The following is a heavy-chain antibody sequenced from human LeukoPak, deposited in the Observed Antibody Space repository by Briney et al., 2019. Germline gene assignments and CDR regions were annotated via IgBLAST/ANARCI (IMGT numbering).Heavy chain of an antibody. CDR3: ARERGYEIFDY. D-gene: IGHD5-12*01. J-gene: IGHJ4*02. V-gene: IGHV3-7*03. CDR2: IKEDGSEK. Sequence: GGFLRLSCAASGFTFSSYWMNWVRQAPGKGLEWVANIKEDGSEKYYVDSVEGRFSISRDNAKNSLYLQMNSLRAEDTAVYYCARERGYEIFDYWGQGTLVTVSS. CDR1: GFTFSSYW.